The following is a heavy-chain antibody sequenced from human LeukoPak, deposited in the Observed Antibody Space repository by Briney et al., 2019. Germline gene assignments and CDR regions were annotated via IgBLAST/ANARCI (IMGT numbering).Heavy chain of an antibody. CDR2: ISYSGST. D-gene: IGHD6-19*01. J-gene: IGHJ4*02. CDR3: ARHQWVVAGIDF. V-gene: IGHV4-39*01. Sequence: PSETLSLTCTVSGGSIRSTSYSWGWIRQPPGQGLEWLGSISYSGSTYYNPSLKSRVTISVDTSKNQFSLRLSSVTAADTSAYYCARHQWVVAGIDFWGQGTLVTVSS. CDR1: GGSIRSTSYS.